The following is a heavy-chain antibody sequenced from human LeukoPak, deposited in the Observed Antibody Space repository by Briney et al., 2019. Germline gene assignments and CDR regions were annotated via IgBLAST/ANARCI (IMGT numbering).Heavy chain of an antibody. CDR2: ISSNGGST. J-gene: IGHJ4*02. Sequence: PGGSLRLSCAASGFTFSSYAMHWVRQAPGKGLEYVSAISSNGGSTYYANSVKGRFTISRDNSKNTLYLQMGSLRAEDMAVYYCARPANPIGYYDSSGYFDYWGQGTLVTVSS. D-gene: IGHD3-22*01. V-gene: IGHV3-64*01. CDR1: GFTFSSYA. CDR3: ARPANPIGYYDSSGYFDY.